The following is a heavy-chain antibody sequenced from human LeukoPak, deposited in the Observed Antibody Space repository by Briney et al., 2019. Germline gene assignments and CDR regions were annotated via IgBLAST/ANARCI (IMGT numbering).Heavy chain of an antibody. CDR2: ITPNSGDT. J-gene: IGHJ4*02. V-gene: IGHV1-2*02. CDR3: ARGYSSGWYGCY. CDR1: GYTFAGYY. Sequence: ASVKLSCKASGYTFAGYYIHWVRQAPGQALEWMGWITPNSGDTNYAQKFQGRVTMTSDTYITTAYMELSRLTCDDTAVYYCARGYSSGWYGCYWGQATLLTVCS. D-gene: IGHD6-19*01.